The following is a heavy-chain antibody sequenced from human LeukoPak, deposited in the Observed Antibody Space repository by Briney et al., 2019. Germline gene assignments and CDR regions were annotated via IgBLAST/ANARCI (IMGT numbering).Heavy chain of an antibody. CDR3: ARDSVVSATGEIDY. J-gene: IGHJ4*02. V-gene: IGHV3-7*01. D-gene: IGHD2-15*01. Sequence: GGSLRLSCAASGFTFSSYWMNWARQAPGKGLEWVASINHNGNVNYYVDSVKGRFTISRDNAKTSLHLQMNSLRAEDTAVYYCARDSVVSATGEIDYWGQGTLVTVSS. CDR1: GFTFSSYW. CDR2: INHNGNVN.